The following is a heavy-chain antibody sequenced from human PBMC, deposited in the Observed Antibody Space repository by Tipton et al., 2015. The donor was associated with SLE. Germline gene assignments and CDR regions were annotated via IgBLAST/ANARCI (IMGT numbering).Heavy chain of an antibody. D-gene: IGHD5-24*01. CDR3: ARERDRGDGYRDNGFDI. CDR2: ISSSSTYI. J-gene: IGHJ3*02. V-gene: IGHV3-21*01. Sequence: SLRLSCATSGFTFSNYGMNWVRQAPGKGLEWVSSISSSSTYIYYADSVKGRFTISRDDSENTLYLHMSRLRPDDTALYFCARERDRGDGYRDNGFDIWGQGTMVTVSS. CDR1: GFTFSNYG.